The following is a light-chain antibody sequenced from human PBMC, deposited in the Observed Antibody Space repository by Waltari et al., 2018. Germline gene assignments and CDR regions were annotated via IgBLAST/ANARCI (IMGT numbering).Light chain of an antibody. Sequence: IQLTQSPSSLSASVGDRVTITCRASKGISSYLGWYQQKPGRAPKLLIYEASNLYSGVPSRFSGSGSGTDFTLTISSLQPEDFATYFCQQLSTYPLNFGGGTKVE. J-gene: IGKJ4*01. CDR3: QQLSTYPLN. V-gene: IGKV1-9*01. CDR1: KGISSY. CDR2: EAS.